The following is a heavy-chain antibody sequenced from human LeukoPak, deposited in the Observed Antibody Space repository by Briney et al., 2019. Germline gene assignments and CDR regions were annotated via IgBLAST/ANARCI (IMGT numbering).Heavy chain of an antibody. CDR1: GFNLRSYA. Sequence: GGSLRLSRAPSGFNLRSYAMSWVRQAPGKGLEWVSAISGSGGSTYYADSVKGRFTISRDNSKNTLYLQMHSLRAEDTAVYYCAKGSGSYYVAFDIWGQGTMVTVSS. V-gene: IGHV3-23*01. J-gene: IGHJ3*02. CDR3: AKGSGSYYVAFDI. CDR2: ISGSGGST. D-gene: IGHD1-26*01.